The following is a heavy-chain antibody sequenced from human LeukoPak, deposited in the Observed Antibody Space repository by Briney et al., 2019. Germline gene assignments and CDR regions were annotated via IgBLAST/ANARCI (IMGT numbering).Heavy chain of an antibody. J-gene: IGHJ3*02. D-gene: IGHD2-8*01. CDR3: ARDPPGVGFDI. V-gene: IGHV4-4*02. CDR2: VYHSGDT. CDR1: GGSISSSNW. Sequence: PSETLSLTCAVSGGSISSSNWWNWVRQPPGEGLEWIGEVYHSGDTKYNPSLQSRVTISIDKSKDQVSLRLSSVTAADTAVYYCARDPPGVGFDIWGQGTMVTVSS.